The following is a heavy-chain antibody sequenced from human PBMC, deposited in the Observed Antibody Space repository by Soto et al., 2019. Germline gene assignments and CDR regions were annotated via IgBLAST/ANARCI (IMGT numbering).Heavy chain of an antibody. D-gene: IGHD3-22*01. CDR3: VRDYYDTSGYPNTFDM. Sequence: GGSLRLSCAASGLTLCGHTMNWVRHATGKGLEWVSFIGSRTSDIYYADSVKGRFTISRDNAKNSLYLDLTRLRAEDTAVYFCVRDYYDTSGYPNTFDMWGQGTMVTVSS. V-gene: IGHV3-21*01. J-gene: IGHJ3*02. CDR2: IGSRTSDI. CDR1: GLTLCGHT.